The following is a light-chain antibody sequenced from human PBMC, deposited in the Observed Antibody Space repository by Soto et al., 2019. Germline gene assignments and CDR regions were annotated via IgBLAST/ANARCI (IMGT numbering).Light chain of an antibody. CDR3: CSYAGSSTYWV. CDR1: SSDVGGYNL. J-gene: IGLJ3*02. V-gene: IGLV2-23*01. Sequence: QSVLTQPASVSGSPGQSITISCTGTSSDVGGYNLVSWYQQHPGKAPKLMIYEGSTRPSGVSNRFSGSKSGNTASLTISGLQAEDEADYYCCSYAGSSTYWVFGGGTKLTVL. CDR2: EGS.